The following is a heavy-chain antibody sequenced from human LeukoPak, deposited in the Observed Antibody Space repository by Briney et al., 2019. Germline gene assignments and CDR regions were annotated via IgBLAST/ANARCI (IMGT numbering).Heavy chain of an antibody. D-gene: IGHD6-19*01. CDR2: IYYSGST. CDR1: GGSISSSSYY. Sequence: SETLSLTCTVSGGSISSSSYYWGWIRQPPGKGLEWIGSIYYSGSTYYNPSLKSRVTISVDTSKNQFSLKLSSVTAADTAVYYCARDKGSSGWYREFDYWGQGTLVTVSS. V-gene: IGHV4-39*07. CDR3: ARDKGSSGWYREFDY. J-gene: IGHJ4*02.